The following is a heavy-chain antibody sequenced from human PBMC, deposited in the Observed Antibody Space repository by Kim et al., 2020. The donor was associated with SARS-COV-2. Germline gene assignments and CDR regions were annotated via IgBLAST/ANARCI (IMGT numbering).Heavy chain of an antibody. CDR2: IKSKTDGGTT. Sequence: GGSLRLSCAASGFTFSNAWMSWVRQAPGKGLEWVGRIKSKTDGGTTDYAAPVKGRFTISRDDSKNTLYLQMNSLKTEDTAVYYCTTGSPYGRAYCGGDCYTPVDYWGQGTLVTVSS. D-gene: IGHD2-21*01. V-gene: IGHV3-15*01. J-gene: IGHJ4*02. CDR1: GFTFSNAW. CDR3: TTGSPYGRAYCGGDCYTPVDY.